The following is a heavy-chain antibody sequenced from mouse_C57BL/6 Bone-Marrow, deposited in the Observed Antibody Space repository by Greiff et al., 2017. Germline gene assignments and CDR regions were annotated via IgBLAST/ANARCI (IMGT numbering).Heavy chain of an antibody. Sequence: VQLQQSGPVLVKPGASVKMSCKASGYTFTDYYMNWVKQSHGKSLEWIGVINPYNGGTSYNQKFKGKATLTVDKSSSTAYMELNSLTSEDSAVYYCARSRLRCFDYWGQGTTLTVSS. D-gene: IGHD1-1*01. J-gene: IGHJ2*01. CDR3: ARSRLRCFDY. CDR1: GYTFTDYY. CDR2: INPYNGGT. V-gene: IGHV1-19*01.